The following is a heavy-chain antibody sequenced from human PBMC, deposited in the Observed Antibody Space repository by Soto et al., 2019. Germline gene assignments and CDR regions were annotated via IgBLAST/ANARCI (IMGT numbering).Heavy chain of an antibody. V-gene: IGHV1-46*01. D-gene: IGHD6-6*01. CDR1: GYTLTAFH. Sequence: ASVKVSCKASGYTLTAFHMHWVRQAPGLGLEWMGIINPSLGHSNTAQRFQDRVAMTWDTSTSTFYMELSSLRSDDTAVYYCARAPYSSSSFFLDYWGQGTPVTVSS. J-gene: IGHJ4*02. CDR3: ARAPYSSSSFFLDY. CDR2: INPSLGHS.